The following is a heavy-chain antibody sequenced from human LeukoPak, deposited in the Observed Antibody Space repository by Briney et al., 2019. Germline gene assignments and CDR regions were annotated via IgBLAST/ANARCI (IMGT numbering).Heavy chain of an antibody. J-gene: IGHJ4*02. D-gene: IGHD6-19*01. Sequence: PSETLSLTCAVYGGPFSGYYWSWIRQPPGKGLEWIREINHSGSTNYNPSLKSRVTISVDTSKNQFSLKLSSVTAADTAVYYCARGRRSQWLVFVYFDYWGQGTLVTVSS. CDR3: ARGRRSQWLVFVYFDY. CDR1: GGPFSGYY. CDR2: INHSGST. V-gene: IGHV4-34*01.